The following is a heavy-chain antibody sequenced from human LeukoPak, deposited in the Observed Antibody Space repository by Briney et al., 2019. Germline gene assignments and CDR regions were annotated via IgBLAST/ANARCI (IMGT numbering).Heavy chain of an antibody. CDR1: GYTFTSYG. V-gene: IGHV1-18*01. D-gene: IGHD3-22*01. CDR2: ISANNGNT. J-gene: IGHJ4*02. CDR3: ARDQRTYYDSRGYYADY. Sequence: ASVKVSCKASGYTFTSYGTTWVRQAPGQGLEWMGWISANNGNTNYAQKLQGRVTMTTDTSTSTAYMELRTLRSDDSAVYYCARDQRTYYDSRGYYADYWGQGTLVTVSS.